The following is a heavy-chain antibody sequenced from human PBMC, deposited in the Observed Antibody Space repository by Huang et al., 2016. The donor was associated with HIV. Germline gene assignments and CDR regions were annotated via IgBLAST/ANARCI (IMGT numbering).Heavy chain of an antibody. CDR2: INTSGGST. J-gene: IGHJ4*02. Sequence: QVQLVQSGAEVKKPGASVKVSCTASGYAFTSYYMNWVRQAPGQGLEWMGIINTSGGSTSYAQKFQGRVTTTRDTSTNTVFMELSSLRSEDTAVYYCARDRDFYDSSGYWGFNYFDYWGQGTLVTVSS. CDR3: ARDRDFYDSSGYWGFNYFDY. CDR1: GYAFTSYY. V-gene: IGHV1-46*01. D-gene: IGHD3-22*01.